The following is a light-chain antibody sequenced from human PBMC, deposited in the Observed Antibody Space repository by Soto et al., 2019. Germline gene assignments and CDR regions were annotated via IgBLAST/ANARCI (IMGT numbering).Light chain of an antibody. J-gene: IGKJ5*01. V-gene: IGKV1-9*01. CDR2: AAS. CDR1: EDISSY. CDR3: QQYYGLPPLP. Sequence: LNQSLSSLSASIRDRVTFTCRASEDISSYLVWYQQKPGAAPKLLIYAASALHSGVPSRFSGSGSGTDFTLTISSLHPEDFATYYCQQYYGLPPLPFGQR.